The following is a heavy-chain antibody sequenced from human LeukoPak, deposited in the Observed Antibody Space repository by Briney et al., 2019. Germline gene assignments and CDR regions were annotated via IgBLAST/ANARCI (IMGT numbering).Heavy chain of an antibody. CDR1: GFTFSSYA. CDR3: ASRYCSSTSCSRAFDI. V-gene: IGHV3-23*01. CDR2: ISGSGGST. J-gene: IGHJ3*02. D-gene: IGHD2-2*01. Sequence: GGSLRLSCAASGFTFSSYAMSWVRQAPGKWLEWVSAISGSGGSTYYADSVKGRFTISRDNSKNTLYLQKNSLRAEDTAVYYCASRYCSSTSCSRAFDIWGQGTMVTVSS.